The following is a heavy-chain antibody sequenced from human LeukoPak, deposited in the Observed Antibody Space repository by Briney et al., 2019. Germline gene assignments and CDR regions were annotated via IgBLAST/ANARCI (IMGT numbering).Heavy chain of an antibody. V-gene: IGHV3-23*01. CDR1: GITLSNYG. CDR2: ISGSGGST. Sequence: GGSLTLSCAVSGITLSNYGMSWVRQAPGKGLEWVAGISGSGGSTNYADSVKGRFTISRDNPKNTLFLQMNSLRAEDTAVYFCAKRGVVSRVILVGFHKEAYYFDSWGQGALVTVSS. CDR3: AKRGVVSRVILVGFHKEAYYFDS. D-gene: IGHD3-22*01. J-gene: IGHJ4*02.